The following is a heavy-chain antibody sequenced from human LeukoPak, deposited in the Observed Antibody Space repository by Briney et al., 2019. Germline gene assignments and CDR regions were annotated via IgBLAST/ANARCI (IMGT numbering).Heavy chain of an antibody. CDR3: ASIYCSGYSYFDF. Sequence: GGSLRLSCAASGFTFSTYWMSWVRQAPGKGLEWVANIKGDGSEKYYVNSMRGRVTISRDNSKNTLYLQMNSLRPEDTAVYYCASIYCSGYSYFDFWGQGTLVTVSS. V-gene: IGHV3-7*01. CDR2: IKGDGSEK. J-gene: IGHJ4*02. CDR1: GFTFSTYW. D-gene: IGHD5-18*01.